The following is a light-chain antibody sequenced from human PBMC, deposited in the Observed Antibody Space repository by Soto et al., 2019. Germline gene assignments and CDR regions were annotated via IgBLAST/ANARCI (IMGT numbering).Light chain of an antibody. Sequence: QSVLTQPASVSGSPGQSITISCTGTSSDVGGYNYVSWYQQHPGKAPKLMIYEVSNRPSGVSNRFSGSKSGNTASLTISGLQAEDEADYYCSSYTSSRTRVVFGGGTKVTVL. CDR3: SSYTSSRTRVV. CDR1: SSDVGGYNY. V-gene: IGLV2-14*01. J-gene: IGLJ2*01. CDR2: EVS.